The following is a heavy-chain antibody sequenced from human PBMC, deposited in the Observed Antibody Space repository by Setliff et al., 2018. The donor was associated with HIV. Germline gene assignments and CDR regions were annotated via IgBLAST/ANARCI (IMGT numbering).Heavy chain of an antibody. CDR2: INPHSGDT. Sequence: ASVKVSCKASGYTFTGYYMHWVRQAPGQGLEWMGWINPHSGDTNYAQKFQDGVTMTRDTSVNMAYMQLSRLRSDDTAVYYCARAPTLFGVEYYYYFGMDVWGQGTTVTVSS. J-gene: IGHJ6*02. V-gene: IGHV1-2*02. CDR1: GYTFTGYY. D-gene: IGHD3-3*01. CDR3: ARAPTLFGVEYYYYFGMDV.